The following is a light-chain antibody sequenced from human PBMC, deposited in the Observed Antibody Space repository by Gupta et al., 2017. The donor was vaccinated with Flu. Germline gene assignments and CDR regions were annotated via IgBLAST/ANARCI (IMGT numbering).Light chain of an antibody. CDR2: WAS. CDR3: QQSDKSPQT. V-gene: IGKV4-1*01. Sequence: DSVVTASPCSLVVSLGERAATTCRSSPSICYSVNNKNYVVWYQQKPGQPPKLLISWASTRASGVPDRFSGGGSGTDFTLTIDNLRAEDVAVYYCQQSDKSPQTFGQGTRLEI. J-gene: IGKJ2*01. CDR1: PSICYSVNNKNY.